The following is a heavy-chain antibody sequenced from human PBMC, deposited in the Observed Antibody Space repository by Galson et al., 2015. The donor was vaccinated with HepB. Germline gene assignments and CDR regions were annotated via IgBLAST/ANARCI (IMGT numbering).Heavy chain of an antibody. CDR3: ARDDLDYYDSSGYVY. J-gene: IGHJ4*02. D-gene: IGHD3-22*01. CDR1: GFSFSFYS. CDR2: ISSSSSYI. Sequence: SLRLSCAASGFSFSFYSMNWVRQAPGKGLEWVSCISSSSSYIYYADSVKGRFTISRDNAKNSLYLQMKSLRAEDTAVYFCARDDLDYYDSSGYVYWGQGALVTVSS. V-gene: IGHV3-21*01.